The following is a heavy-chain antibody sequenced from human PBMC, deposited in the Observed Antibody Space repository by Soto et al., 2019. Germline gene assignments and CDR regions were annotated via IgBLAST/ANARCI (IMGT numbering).Heavy chain of an antibody. CDR2: ISYDGSKK. V-gene: IGHV3-30*18. J-gene: IGHJ4*02. CDR3: SKGGGQWLDLDY. Sequence: QVQLVESGGGVVQPGTSLRLSCGGSGFTFSNYGMHWVRQVPGKGLEWMAVISYDGSKKYYADSVKGRFTISRDNSKNRVHLQMTSLRVEDTAMYYCSKGGGQWLDLDYCGQGALVTVSA. D-gene: IGHD6-19*01. CDR1: GFTFSNYG.